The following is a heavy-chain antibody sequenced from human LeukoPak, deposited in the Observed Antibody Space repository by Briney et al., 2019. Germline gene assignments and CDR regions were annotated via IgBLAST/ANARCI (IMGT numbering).Heavy chain of an antibody. CDR3: ARDRYGSGSSPDY. J-gene: IGHJ4*02. Sequence: PSQTLSLTCTVSGGSISSGGYYWSWIRQHPGKGLEWIGYIYYSGSTNYNPSLKSRVTISVDTSKNQFSLKLSSVTAADTAVYYCARDRYGSGSSPDYWGQGTLVTVSS. CDR2: IYYSGST. V-gene: IGHV4-61*08. D-gene: IGHD3-10*01. CDR1: GGSISSGGYY.